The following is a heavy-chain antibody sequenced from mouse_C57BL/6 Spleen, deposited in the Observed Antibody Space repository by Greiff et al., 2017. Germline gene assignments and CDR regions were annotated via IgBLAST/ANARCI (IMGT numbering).Heavy chain of an antibody. CDR2: IDPANGNT. D-gene: IGHD3-3*01. CDR3: AREGTWKDYAVDY. J-gene: IGHJ4*01. Sequence: VQLQQPVAELVRPGASVKLSCTASGFNFKNSYMHWVKQRPEQGLEWIGRIDPANGNTKYAPKFQGKATITADTSSNTAYLQLSSLTSEDTAIYCGAREGTWKDYAVDYWGQGTTVTVSS. CDR1: GFNFKNSY. V-gene: IGHV14-3*01.